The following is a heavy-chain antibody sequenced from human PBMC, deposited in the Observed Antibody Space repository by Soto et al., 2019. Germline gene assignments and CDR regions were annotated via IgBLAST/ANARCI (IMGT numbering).Heavy chain of an antibody. CDR2: IKEDGSDK. CDR1: GFTFNNYW. V-gene: IGHV3-7*01. CDR3: VTDRDYSKAY. D-gene: IGHD4-4*01. J-gene: IGHJ4*02. Sequence: EVQLVESGGGLVQPGGSLRLPCAASGFTFNNYWMNWVRQAPGKGLEWVANIKEDGSDKHYVDSVKGRFTISRDNPKNSLFLQMNSLRAEDTAVYYCVTDRDYSKAYWGQGTLVTVSS.